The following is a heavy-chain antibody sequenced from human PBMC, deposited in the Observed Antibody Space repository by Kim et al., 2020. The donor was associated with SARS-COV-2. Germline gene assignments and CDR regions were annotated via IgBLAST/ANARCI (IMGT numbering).Heavy chain of an antibody. CDR1: GYSFTSYW. CDR3: ARFRCVYGDDDCSYFDY. Sequence: GESLKISCKGSGYSFTSYWISWVRQMPGKGLEWMGRIDPSDSYTNYSPSFQGHVTISADKSISTAYLQWSSLKASDTAMYYCARFRCVYGDDDCSYFDYWGQGTLVTVSS. V-gene: IGHV5-10-1*01. D-gene: IGHD4-17*01. CDR2: IDPSDSYT. J-gene: IGHJ4*02.